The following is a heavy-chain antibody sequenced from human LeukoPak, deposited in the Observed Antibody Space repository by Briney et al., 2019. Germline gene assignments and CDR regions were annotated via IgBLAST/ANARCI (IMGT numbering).Heavy chain of an antibody. J-gene: IGHJ4*02. V-gene: IGHV3-23*01. CDR3: AKVAGRGY. Sequence: LEWVSAISGRGGSTYYADSVKGRFTISRDNSKNTLYLQMNSLRAEDTAVYYCAKVAGRGYWGQGTLVTVSS. CDR2: ISGRGGST.